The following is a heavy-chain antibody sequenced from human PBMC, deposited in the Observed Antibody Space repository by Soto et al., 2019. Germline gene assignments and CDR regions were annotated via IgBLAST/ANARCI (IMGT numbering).Heavy chain of an antibody. D-gene: IGHD2-2*01. CDR1: GFTFASHA. J-gene: IGHJ6*02. CDR3: AKDSGYQLPDNYFYYGLDV. CDR2: ISYYEIDK. Sequence: GGSLRLSCAASGFTFASHAMHWVRQTPGKGLAWVTAISYYEIDKKYATSVKGRFTVSRDNVRNTLSLQMNSLRPEDTAVYYCAKDSGYQLPDNYFYYGLDVWGQVTTVTVSS. V-gene: IGHV3-30*18.